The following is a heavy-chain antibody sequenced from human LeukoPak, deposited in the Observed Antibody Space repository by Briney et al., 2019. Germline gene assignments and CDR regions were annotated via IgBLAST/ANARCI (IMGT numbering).Heavy chain of an antibody. V-gene: IGHV1-69*13. D-gene: IGHD3-16*01. J-gene: IGHJ4*02. Sequence: GASVKVSCKASGGTFSSYAISWVRQAPGQGLEWMGGIIPIFGTANYAQKFQGRVTITADESTSTAYMELSSLRSEDTAVYYCARDRGARDNLYFDYWGQGTLVTVSS. CDR2: IIPIFGTA. CDR3: ARDRGARDNLYFDY. CDR1: GGTFSSYA.